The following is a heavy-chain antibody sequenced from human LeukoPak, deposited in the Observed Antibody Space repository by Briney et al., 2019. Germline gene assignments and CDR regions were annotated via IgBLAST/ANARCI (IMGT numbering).Heavy chain of an antibody. D-gene: IGHD1-7*01. J-gene: IGHJ4*02. V-gene: IGHV3-23*01. CDR1: GFTFSNYA. CDR2: ISENGGAA. CDR3: AKRTGVTELHFDH. Sequence: PGGSLRLSCAASGFTFSNYAMGWVRQAQGKGLEWVSAISENGGAADYADSVRGRFTISRDNSQNTLYQQMNSLRAEDTAVYYCAKRTGVTELHFDHWGQGTLVTVSS.